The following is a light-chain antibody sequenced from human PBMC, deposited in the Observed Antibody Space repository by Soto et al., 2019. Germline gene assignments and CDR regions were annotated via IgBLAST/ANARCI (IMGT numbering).Light chain of an antibody. V-gene: IGKV3-20*01. CDR2: AAS. CDR3: QQYGSSSYT. J-gene: IGKJ2*01. Sequence: EIVLTQSPGTLSLSPGERATLSCRATQSVSSIYLAWYQQKPGQAPRLLIYAASSRGTGIPDRFSGSASGTDFTLTINRLEPADFAVYYCQQYGSSSYTFGQWTKLEIK. CDR1: QSVSSIY.